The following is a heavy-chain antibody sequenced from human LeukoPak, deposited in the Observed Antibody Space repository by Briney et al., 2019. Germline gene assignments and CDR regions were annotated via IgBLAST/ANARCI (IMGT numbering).Heavy chain of an antibody. V-gene: IGHV4-61*02. CDR3: AIHDYGDRDASDI. CDR1: GGSISSGTYY. J-gene: IGHJ3*02. D-gene: IGHD4-17*01. Sequence: SETLSLTCTVSGGSISSGTYYWRWIRQPAGKGLEWIGRIYSSGSTSYNPSLESRVTISVDTSKNRFSLKLSSVTAADTAVYYCAIHDYGDRDASDIWGQGTMVTVSS. CDR2: IYSSGST.